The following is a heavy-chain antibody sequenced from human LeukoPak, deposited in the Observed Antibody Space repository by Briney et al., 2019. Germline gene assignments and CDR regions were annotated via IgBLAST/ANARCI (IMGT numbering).Heavy chain of an antibody. CDR2: IYYSGST. CDR1: GGSISSGGYY. V-gene: IGHV4-31*03. D-gene: IGHD3-22*01. Sequence: SETLSLTCTVSGGSISSGGYYWSWIRQHPGKGLERIGYIYYSGSTYYNPSLKSRVTISVDTSKNQFSLKLSSVTAADTAVYYCAREYDSSGYPGYNWFDPWGQGTLVTVSS. CDR3: AREYDSSGYPGYNWFDP. J-gene: IGHJ5*02.